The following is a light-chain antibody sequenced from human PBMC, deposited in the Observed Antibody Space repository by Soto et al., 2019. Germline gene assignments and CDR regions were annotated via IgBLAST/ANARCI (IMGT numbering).Light chain of an antibody. CDR1: SSDVGGYNY. Sequence: QSLLTQPASVFGSPGQSITISCTGTSSDVGGYNYVSWYQQHPGKAPKLMIYDVSNRPSGVSYRFSGSKSGNTASLTISGLQAEDEADYYCSSYTSSSTLYVFGTGTKVTVL. CDR2: DVS. J-gene: IGLJ1*01. CDR3: SSYTSSSTLYV. V-gene: IGLV2-14*03.